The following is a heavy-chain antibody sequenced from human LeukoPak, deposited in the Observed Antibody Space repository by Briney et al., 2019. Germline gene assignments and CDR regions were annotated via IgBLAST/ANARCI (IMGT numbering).Heavy chain of an antibody. CDR3: AKHSLITLVRAVLDAFDI. CDR2: IKQDGSEK. V-gene: IGHV3-7*01. Sequence: PGGSLRLSCAASGFTFSSYWMSWVRQAPGKGLVWVANIKQDGSEKYYVDSVQGRFTISRDNATNSLYMQMNSLRAEDTAVYYCAKHSLITLVRAVLDAFDIWGRGTMVTVSS. J-gene: IGHJ3*02. CDR1: GFTFSSYW. D-gene: IGHD3-10*01.